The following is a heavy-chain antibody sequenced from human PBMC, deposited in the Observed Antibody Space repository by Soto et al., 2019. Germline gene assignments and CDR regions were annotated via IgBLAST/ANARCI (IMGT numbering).Heavy chain of an antibody. CDR1: GGSFSGYY. CDR2: TNPGGST. Sequence: SETLSLTCAVYGGSFSGYYWGWIRQPPGKGLEWIGETNPGGSTNYNPSLKSRVTISVDTSKNQFSLKLSSVTAADTAVYYCARGLSFSGYYSYMDVWGKGTTVTVSS. CDR3: ARGLSFSGYYSYMDV. J-gene: IGHJ6*03. V-gene: IGHV4-34*01. D-gene: IGHD3-3*02.